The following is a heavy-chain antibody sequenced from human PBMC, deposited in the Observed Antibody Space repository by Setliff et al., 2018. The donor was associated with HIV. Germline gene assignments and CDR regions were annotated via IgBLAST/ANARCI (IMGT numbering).Heavy chain of an antibody. J-gene: IGHJ4*02. CDR3: AQGAIRDSGSHITTR. V-gene: IGHV1-2*02. Sequence: ASVKVSCKTSGYDFRRYGIAWVRQVPGHGLEWMGWINPNSGGTKFAQKFQGRVTMTRDTSISTAYIELSRLRSDDTAVYYCAQGAIRDSGSHITTRWGQGTLVTVSS. CDR2: INPNSGGT. CDR1: GYDFRRYG. D-gene: IGHD3-10*01.